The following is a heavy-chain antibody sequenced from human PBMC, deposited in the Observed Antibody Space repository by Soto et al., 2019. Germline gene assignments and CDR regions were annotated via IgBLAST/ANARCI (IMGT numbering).Heavy chain of an antibody. CDR2: IYGGGST. J-gene: IGHJ3*02. CDR3: ARSGTYSSGWYLSAFDI. CDR1: GFTVSSNY. V-gene: IGHV3-53*01. Sequence: GGSLRLSCAASGFTVSSNYMSWVRQAPGKGLEWVSVIYGGGSTYYADSVKGRFTISRDNSKNTLYLQMNSLRAEDTAVYYCARSGTYSSGWYLSAFDIWGQGTMVTVSS. D-gene: IGHD6-19*01.